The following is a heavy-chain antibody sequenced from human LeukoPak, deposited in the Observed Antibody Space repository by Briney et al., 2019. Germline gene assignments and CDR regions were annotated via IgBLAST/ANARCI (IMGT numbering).Heavy chain of an antibody. J-gene: IGHJ4*02. V-gene: IGHV3-66*01. CDR3: ARVIMRQYYFDY. Sequence: GGSLRLSCAASGFTVSTNYMSWVRQAPGKGLEWVSVIYSGGTTYYADSVKGRFTISRDNSKNTLYLQMNSLRAEDTAVYYCARVIMRQYYFDYWGQGTLVTVSS. CDR1: GFTVSTNY. CDR2: IYSGGTT. D-gene: IGHD3-10*01.